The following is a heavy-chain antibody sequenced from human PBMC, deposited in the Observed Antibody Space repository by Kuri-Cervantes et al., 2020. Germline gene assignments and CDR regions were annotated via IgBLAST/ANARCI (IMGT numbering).Heavy chain of an antibody. D-gene: IGHD6-19*01. CDR2: ITYDGSNK. CDR3: ARGAKWMGENWFDS. V-gene: IGHV3-30-3*01. J-gene: IGHJ5*01. Sequence: GESLKISCAASGFTFSSYAMHWVRQAPGKGLEWVAAITYDGSNKYYADSVKGRFTISRDNSKNTLYLQMNSLRAGDTAVYYCARGAKWMGENWFDSWGQGTLVTVSS. CDR1: GFTFSSYA.